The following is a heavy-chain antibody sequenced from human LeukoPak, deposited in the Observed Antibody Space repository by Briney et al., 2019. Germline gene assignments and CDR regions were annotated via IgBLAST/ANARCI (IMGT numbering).Heavy chain of an antibody. D-gene: IGHD1-1*01. CDR1: GGSISTSNYN. V-gene: IGHV4-39*01. CDR3: AKRTATGRFDP. Sequence: SETLSLTCTVSGGSISTSNYNCVWIRQPPGEGLEWIGTIYYSGSTYYNPSLKSRVTISVDTSKNQFSLKLDSVTAADTAVYYCAKRTATGRFDPWGQGTLVTVSP. CDR2: IYYSGST. J-gene: IGHJ5*02.